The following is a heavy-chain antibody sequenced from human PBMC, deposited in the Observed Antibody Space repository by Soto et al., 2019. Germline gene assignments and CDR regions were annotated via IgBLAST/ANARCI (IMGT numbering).Heavy chain of an antibody. CDR1: GGSVSSGSYY. J-gene: IGHJ4*02. CDR2: IYYSGST. Sequence: SETLSLTCTVSGGSVSSGSYYWSWIRQPPGKGLEWIGYIYYSGSTNYNPSLKSRVTISVDTSKNQFSLKLSSVTAADTAVYYCARARSIAARPDYWGQGTLVTVSS. CDR3: ARARSIAARPDY. V-gene: IGHV4-61*01. D-gene: IGHD6-6*01.